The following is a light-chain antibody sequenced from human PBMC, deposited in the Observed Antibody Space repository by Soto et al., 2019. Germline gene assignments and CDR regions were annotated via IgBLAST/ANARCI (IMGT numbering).Light chain of an antibody. CDR3: QQQYSNSALM. CDR2: GAS. J-gene: IGKJ1*01. CDR1: QSVSSSY. Sequence: EIELTQSPCTLSVSVGERATLSCRASQSVSSSYLAWYQQIPGQAPRLLIDGASIRATGIPAMFSGSASTTESIPTSSLQPYDIATYYCQQQYSNSALMFGRGTKVDIK. V-gene: IGKV3-20*01.